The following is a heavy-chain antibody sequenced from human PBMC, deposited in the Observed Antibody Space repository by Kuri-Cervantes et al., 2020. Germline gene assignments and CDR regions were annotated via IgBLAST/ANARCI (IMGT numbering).Heavy chain of an antibody. Sequence: GGSLRLSCAASEFTFSSSWMHWVRQAPGKGLVWVSRINSDGSSTSYADSVKGRFTISRDNAKNTLYLQMNSLRAEDTAVYYCARTPLYSSGWLDYWGQGTLVTVSS. J-gene: IGHJ4*02. CDR1: EFTFSSSW. CDR2: INSDGSST. V-gene: IGHV3-74*01. CDR3: ARTPLYSSGWLDY. D-gene: IGHD6-19*01.